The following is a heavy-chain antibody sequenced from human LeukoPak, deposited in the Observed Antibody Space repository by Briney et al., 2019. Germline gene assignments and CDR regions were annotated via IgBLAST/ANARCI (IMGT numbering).Heavy chain of an antibody. CDR1: GFTFSSYV. CDR2: IYYSGST. J-gene: IGHJ4*02. Sequence: GSLRLSCAASGFTFSSYVMNWVRQAPGKGLEWIGSIYYSGSTYYNPSLKSRVTISVDTSKNQFSLKLSSVTAADTAVYYCARDSLDDFWSGYYLDYWGQGTLVTVSS. D-gene: IGHD3-3*01. CDR3: ARDSLDDFWSGYYLDY. V-gene: IGHV4-39*07.